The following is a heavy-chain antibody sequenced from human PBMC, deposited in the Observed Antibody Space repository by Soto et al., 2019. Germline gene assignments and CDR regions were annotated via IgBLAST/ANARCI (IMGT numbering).Heavy chain of an antibody. J-gene: IGHJ4*02. CDR3: AGDLLRFGELQRY. CDR1: GFTFSSYE. CDR2: ISSSGSTI. D-gene: IGHD3-10*01. V-gene: IGHV3-48*03. Sequence: GGSLRLSCAASGFTFSSYEMNWVRQAPGKGLEWVSYISSSGSTIYYADSVKGRFTISRDNAKNSLYLQMNSLRAEDTAVYYCAGDLLRFGELQRYWGQGTLVTVSS.